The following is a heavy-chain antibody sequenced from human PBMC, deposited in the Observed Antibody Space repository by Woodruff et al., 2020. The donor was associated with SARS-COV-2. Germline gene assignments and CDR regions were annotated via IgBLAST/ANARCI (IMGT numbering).Heavy chain of an antibody. J-gene: IGHJ4*02. D-gene: IGHD1-26*01. CDR3: ASGVGATCFDY. V-gene: IGHV3-11*01. Sequence: KGRFTISRDNAKNSLYPQMNSLRAEDTAVYYCASGVGATCFDYWGLGTLFTVSS.